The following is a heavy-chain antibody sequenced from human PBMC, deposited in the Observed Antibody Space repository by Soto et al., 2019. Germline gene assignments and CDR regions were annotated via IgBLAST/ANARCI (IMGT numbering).Heavy chain of an antibody. D-gene: IGHD6-6*01. Sequence: ASVKVSCKASGFSFTGYYIHWLRQAPGQGLEWMGWINAHSGGTEYAQKFQGRVTLTRDASIATAYLTLTSLTSDDTALYYCAKDLTRQLAYWLDPWGQGTQVTVS. CDR3: AKDLTRQLAYWLDP. CDR2: INAHSGGT. CDR1: GFSFTGYY. J-gene: IGHJ5*02. V-gene: IGHV1-2*02.